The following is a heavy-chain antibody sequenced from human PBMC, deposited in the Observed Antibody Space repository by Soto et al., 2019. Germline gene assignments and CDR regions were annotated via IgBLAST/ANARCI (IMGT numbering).Heavy chain of an antibody. J-gene: IGHJ4*02. Sequence: SVKVSCKSSGGTFSSHSINWVRQAPGQGLEWMGGITPMFGTPNYAQKFQGRVTITADESTSTAYMELSSLRSEDTAMYYCARDGTLYDSSAYYYLYWGQGTLVTVSS. V-gene: IGHV1-69*13. CDR1: GGTFSSHS. CDR3: ARDGTLYDSSAYYYLY. D-gene: IGHD3-22*01. CDR2: ITPMFGTP.